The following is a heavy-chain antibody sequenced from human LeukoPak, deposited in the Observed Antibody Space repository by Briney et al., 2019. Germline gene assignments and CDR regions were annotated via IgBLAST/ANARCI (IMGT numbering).Heavy chain of an antibody. CDR3: VSDLCVVDY. V-gene: IGHV3-7*01. Sequence: PGGSLRLSCAASGFTFSTYWMTWVRQAPGKGLEWVANINKDGSEKYYVDSVRGRFTISRDNAKNSLYLQMNRLRAEDTAVYYCVSDLCVVDYWGQGTLVTVSS. D-gene: IGHD3-10*02. CDR1: GFTFSTYW. J-gene: IGHJ4*02. CDR2: INKDGSEK.